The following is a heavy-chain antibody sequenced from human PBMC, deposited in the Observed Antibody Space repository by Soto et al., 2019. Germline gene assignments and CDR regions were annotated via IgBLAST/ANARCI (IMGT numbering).Heavy chain of an antibody. CDR2: ISRSGTT. V-gene: IGHV4-34*01. Sequence: QVQLQQWGAGLLKPSETLSLSCAVYGGYFNDNYYTWFRQPPGKGLEWIGEISRSGTTKYIPSLKCRASISFATSKTQVSLKVTSVTAADTAVYYCATSLWFGTQVELWGQGALVTVSS. D-gene: IGHD3-10*01. CDR1: GGYFNDNY. CDR3: ATSLWFGTQVEL. J-gene: IGHJ5*02.